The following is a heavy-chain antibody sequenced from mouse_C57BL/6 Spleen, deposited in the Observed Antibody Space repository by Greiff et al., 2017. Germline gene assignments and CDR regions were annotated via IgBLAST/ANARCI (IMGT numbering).Heavy chain of an antibody. J-gene: IGHJ3*01. CDR3: ARQARNYAWFAY. CDR2: ISSGSSTI. CDR1: GFTFSDYG. D-gene: IGHD1-1*01. V-gene: IGHV5-17*01. Sequence: DVQLLESGGGLVKPGGSLKLSCAASGFTFSDYGMHWVRQAPEKGLEWVAYISSGSSTIYYADTVKGRFTISRDNAKNTLFLQMTSLRSEDTAMYYCARQARNYAWFAYWGQGTLVTVSA.